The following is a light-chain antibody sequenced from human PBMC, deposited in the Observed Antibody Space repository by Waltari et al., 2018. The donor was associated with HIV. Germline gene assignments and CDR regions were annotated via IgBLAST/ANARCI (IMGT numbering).Light chain of an antibody. CDR3: SSYAGSNNYVV. J-gene: IGLJ2*01. Sequence: QSALTQPPSASGSPGQPVTTACTGPSRHVGGYTYVSWYQQYPGKAPKLMIYEVTKRPSGVPDRFSGSKSGNTASLTVSGLQAEDEADYYCSSYAGSNNYVVFGGGTRLTVL. CDR2: EVT. CDR1: SRHVGGYTY. V-gene: IGLV2-8*01.